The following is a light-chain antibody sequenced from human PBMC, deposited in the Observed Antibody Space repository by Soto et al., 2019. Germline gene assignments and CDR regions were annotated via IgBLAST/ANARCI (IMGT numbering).Light chain of an antibody. CDR2: DAS. Sequence: DIQMTQSPSILSASVGDRVILTCRASQSIGNWLAWYQQKPGKAPKVLIFDASSLESGVPSRFSGSGSATEFTLTISSLQPDDFATYYCQQYSTYPWTFGQGTKVDIK. CDR3: QQYSTYPWT. J-gene: IGKJ1*01. CDR1: QSIGNW. V-gene: IGKV1-5*01.